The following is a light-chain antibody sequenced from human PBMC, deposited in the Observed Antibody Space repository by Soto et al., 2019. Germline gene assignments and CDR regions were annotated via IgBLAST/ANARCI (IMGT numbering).Light chain of an antibody. V-gene: IGKV3-20*01. Sequence: EIVLTQSPGTLSLFPGETAALSCRASQSVNNNYLAWYQLRYGQAPRLLIYGASIRATGIPDRFSGCGSGTDFTLTISGLEPEDFAMYYCQQYGGSAPITFGQGTRLEIE. CDR2: GAS. CDR1: QSVNNNY. CDR3: QQYGGSAPIT. J-gene: IGKJ5*01.